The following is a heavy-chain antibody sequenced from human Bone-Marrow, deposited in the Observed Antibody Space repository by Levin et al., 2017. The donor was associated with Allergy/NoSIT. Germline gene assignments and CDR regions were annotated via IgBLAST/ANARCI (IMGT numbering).Heavy chain of an antibody. V-gene: IGHV3-7*04. Sequence: SCAASGFTFSTYWMSWVRQAPGKGLEWVANIKQDGSEKHYAGPVRGRFTIPRDNAETSLYLQMATLGAGDRALYYCARIYCAGGSCYYDWWGQGTLVTVSS. D-gene: IGHD2-15*01. CDR2: IKQDGSEK. J-gene: IGHJ4*02. CDR3: ARIYCAGGSCYYDW. CDR1: GFTFSTYW.